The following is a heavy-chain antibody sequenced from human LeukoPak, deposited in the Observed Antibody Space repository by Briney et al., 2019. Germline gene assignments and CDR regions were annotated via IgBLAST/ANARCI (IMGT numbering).Heavy chain of an antibody. J-gene: IGHJ4*02. CDR3: ARDYDFWSGYLNPFDY. V-gene: IGHV3-30*02. CDR2: IRYDGSNK. CDR1: GFTFSSYG. Sequence: PGGSLRLSCAASGFTFSSYGMHWVRQAPGKGLEWVAFIRYDGSNKYYADSVKGRFTISRDNSKNTLYLQMNSLRAEDTAVYYCARDYDFWSGYLNPFDYWGQGTLVTVSS. D-gene: IGHD3-3*01.